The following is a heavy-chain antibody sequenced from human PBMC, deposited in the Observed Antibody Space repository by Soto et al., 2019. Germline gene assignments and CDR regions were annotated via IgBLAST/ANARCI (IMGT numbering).Heavy chain of an antibody. D-gene: IGHD7-27*01. CDR3: ARRWGDYFAY. Sequence: SETLSLTCTVSGGSISSYYWSWIRQPPGKGLEWIGYIYYSGSTNYNPSLKSRVTISVDTSKNQFSLKLSSVTAADTAVYYCARRWGDYFAYWGQGTLVTVSS. CDR2: IYYSGST. V-gene: IGHV4-59*08. CDR1: GGSISSYY. J-gene: IGHJ4*02.